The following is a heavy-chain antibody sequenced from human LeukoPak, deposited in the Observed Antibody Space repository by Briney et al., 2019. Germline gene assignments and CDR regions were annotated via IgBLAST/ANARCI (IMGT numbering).Heavy chain of an antibody. Sequence: SETLSLTCAVYGGSFSGYYWSWIRQPPGKGLEWIGEINHSGSTNYNPSLKSRVTISVDTSKNQFSLKLSPVTAADTAVYYCARGAHPYIVVVPAAMPGPRNNWFDPWGQGTLVTVSS. J-gene: IGHJ5*02. CDR3: ARGAHPYIVVVPAAMPGPRNNWFDP. CDR2: INHSGST. V-gene: IGHV4-34*01. D-gene: IGHD2-2*01. CDR1: GGSFSGYY.